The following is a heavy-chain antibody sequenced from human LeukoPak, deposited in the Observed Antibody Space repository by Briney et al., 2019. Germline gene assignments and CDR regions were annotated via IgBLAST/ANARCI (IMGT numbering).Heavy chain of an antibody. CDR2: ISAYNGNT. D-gene: IGHD2-15*01. V-gene: IGHV1-18*01. CDR3: ARSNRYCSGGSCPDLVAFDI. Sequence: SVKVSCKASGYTSTSYGISWVRQAPGQGLEWMGWISAYNGNTNYAQKFQGRVTITRDTSASTAYMELSSLRSEDTAVYYCARSNRYCSGGSCPDLVAFDIWGQGTMVTVSS. CDR1: GYTSTSYG. J-gene: IGHJ3*02.